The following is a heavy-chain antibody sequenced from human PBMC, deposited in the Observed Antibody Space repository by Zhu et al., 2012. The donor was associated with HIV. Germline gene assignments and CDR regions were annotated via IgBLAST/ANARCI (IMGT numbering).Heavy chain of an antibody. Sequence: QVQLQESGPGLVKPSETLSLTCSVSIYSISSGYYWGWIRQPPGKGLEWIGSIYHSGSTYYNPSLRSRVTISIDTSKNHFSLNLTSVTAADTAVYYCARAKPGRLLILVVIPSPGGSDPWGQGTLVHRL. J-gene: IGHJ5*02. CDR2: IYHSGST. CDR3: ARAKPGRLLILVVIPSPGGSDP. CDR1: IYSISSGYY. D-gene: IGHD3-22*01. V-gene: IGHV4-38-2*02.